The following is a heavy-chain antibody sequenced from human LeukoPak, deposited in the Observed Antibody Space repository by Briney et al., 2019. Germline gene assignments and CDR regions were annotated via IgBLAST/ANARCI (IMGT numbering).Heavy chain of an antibody. Sequence: SETLSLTCTVSGGSISSISYYWSWVRQPAGKGREWIGRIYTSGSTNYNPSLKSRVTISVDTSKNQFSLRLSSVTAADTALYYCARAAVTTTYFDFWGQGTLVTVSS. V-gene: IGHV4-61*02. J-gene: IGHJ4*02. CDR1: GGSISSISYY. D-gene: IGHD4-17*01. CDR2: IYTSGST. CDR3: ARAAVTTTYFDF.